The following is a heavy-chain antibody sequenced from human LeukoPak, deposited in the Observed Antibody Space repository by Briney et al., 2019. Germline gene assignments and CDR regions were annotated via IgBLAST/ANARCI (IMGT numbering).Heavy chain of an antibody. J-gene: IGHJ4*02. Sequence: GESLKISCMGSGYRFTSYWIGWVRQMPGKGLEWMWIIYTGDSDTRYSPSLQGQGTISADKSISTAYLQWSSLKASDTAMYYCVRQDVILAFDYWVQGTLVGVSS. D-gene: IGHD3-9*01. CDR1: GYRFTSYW. CDR2: IYTGDSDT. CDR3: VRQDVILAFDY. V-gene: IGHV5-51*01.